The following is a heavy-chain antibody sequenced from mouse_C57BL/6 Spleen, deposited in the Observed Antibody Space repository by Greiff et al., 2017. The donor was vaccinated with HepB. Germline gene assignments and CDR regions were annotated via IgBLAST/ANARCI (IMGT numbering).Heavy chain of an antibody. D-gene: IGHD1-1*01. J-gene: IGHJ1*03. Sequence: QVQLKQPGTELVKPGASVKLSCKASGYTFTSYWMHWVKQRPGQGLEWIGNINPSNGGTNYNEKFKSKATLTVDKSSSTAYMQLSSLTSEDSAVYYCARSYYGSSPYWYFDVWGTGTTVTVSS. CDR2: INPSNGGT. V-gene: IGHV1-53*01. CDR1: GYTFTSYW. CDR3: ARSYYGSSPYWYFDV.